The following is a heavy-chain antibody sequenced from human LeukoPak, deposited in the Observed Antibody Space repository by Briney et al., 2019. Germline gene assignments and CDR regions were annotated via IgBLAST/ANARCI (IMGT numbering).Heavy chain of an antibody. Sequence: PGGSLRLSCAASGFTFSSYGMHWVRQAPGKGLEWVAFIRYDGSNKYYADSVKGRLTISRDNSKNTLYLQMNSLRVEDTAVYYCAKGSGPLTDYFDYWGQGTLVTVSS. J-gene: IGHJ4*02. CDR3: AKGSGPLTDYFDY. D-gene: IGHD3-10*01. V-gene: IGHV3-30*02. CDR1: GFTFSSYG. CDR2: IRYDGSNK.